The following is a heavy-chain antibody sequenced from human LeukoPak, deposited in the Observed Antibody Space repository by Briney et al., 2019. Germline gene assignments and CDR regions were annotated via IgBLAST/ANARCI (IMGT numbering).Heavy chain of an antibody. CDR2: IIPIFGTA. J-gene: IGHJ4*02. Sequence: SVKVSCKASGYTFTSYGISWVRQAPGQGLEWMGGIIPIFGTANYAQKFQGRVTITADESTSTAYMELSSLRSEDTAVYYCARDRTYSSGWYYFDYWGQGTLVTVSS. CDR1: GYTFTSYG. D-gene: IGHD6-19*01. CDR3: ARDRTYSSGWYYFDY. V-gene: IGHV1-69*13.